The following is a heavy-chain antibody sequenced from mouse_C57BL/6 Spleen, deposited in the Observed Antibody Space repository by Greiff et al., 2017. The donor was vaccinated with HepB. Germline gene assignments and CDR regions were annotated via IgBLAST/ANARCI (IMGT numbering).Heavy chain of an antibody. CDR1: GFSFNTYA. V-gene: IGHV10-1*01. CDR2: IRSKSNNYAT. Sequence: EVKLMESGGGLVQPKGSLKLSCAASGFSFNTYAMNWVRQAPGKGLEWVARIRSKSNNYATYYADSVKDRFTISRDDSESMLYLQMNNLKTEDTAMYYCVRHGLYDGYYVFAYWGQGTLVTVSA. D-gene: IGHD2-3*01. J-gene: IGHJ3*01. CDR3: VRHGLYDGYYVFAY.